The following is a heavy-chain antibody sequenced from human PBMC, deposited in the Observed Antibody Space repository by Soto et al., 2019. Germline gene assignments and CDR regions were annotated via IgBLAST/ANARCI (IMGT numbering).Heavy chain of an antibody. D-gene: IGHD3-3*01. V-gene: IGHV3-23*01. CDR1: GFTFSSYA. CDR2: ISGSGVST. J-gene: IGHJ6*02. Sequence: PGGSLRLSCAASGFTFSSYAMSWVRQAPVKGLEWVSAISGSGVSTYYADSVKGRFTISRDNSKNTLYLQMNSLRAEDTAVYYCAKDQNRITIFGVALKGYGMDVWGQGTTVTVSS. CDR3: AKDQNRITIFGVALKGYGMDV.